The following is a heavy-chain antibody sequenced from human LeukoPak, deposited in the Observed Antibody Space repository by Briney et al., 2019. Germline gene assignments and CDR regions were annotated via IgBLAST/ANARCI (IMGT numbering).Heavy chain of an antibody. V-gene: IGHV4-59*01. CDR2: IYYSGST. D-gene: IGHD2-15*01. J-gene: IGHJ4*02. CDR1: GGSLSPYY. CDR3: ARSVLGPYIGWYYFDY. Sequence: SSETLSLTCTVSGGSLSPYYWTWFRQPPGKGLEWIGYIYYSGSTNYNPSLKSRATISVDTSKNQFSLKLSSLTAADTAVYYCARSVLGPYIGWYYFDYWGQGTLVTVSS.